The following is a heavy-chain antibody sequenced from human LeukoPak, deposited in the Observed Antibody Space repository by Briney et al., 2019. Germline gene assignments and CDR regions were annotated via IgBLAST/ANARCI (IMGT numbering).Heavy chain of an antibody. D-gene: IGHD6-19*01. Sequence: SVKVSRKVSGYTLTELSMHWVRQAPGKGLEWMGGFDPEDGETIYTQKFQGRVTMTEDTSTDTAYMELSSLRSEDTALYYCATGVAVAARPYYFDYWGQGTLVTVSS. J-gene: IGHJ4*02. CDR3: ATGVAVAARPYYFDY. CDR1: GYTLTELS. CDR2: FDPEDGET. V-gene: IGHV1-24*01.